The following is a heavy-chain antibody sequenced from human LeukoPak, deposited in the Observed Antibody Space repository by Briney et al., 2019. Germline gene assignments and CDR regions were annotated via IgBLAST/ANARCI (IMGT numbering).Heavy chain of an antibody. CDR3: ARDRGYGNDGRGAFDI. J-gene: IGHJ3*02. V-gene: IGHV1-18*01. CDR2: INPYNGNT. CDR1: GYTFSSYG. D-gene: IGHD5-18*01. Sequence: GASVNISCKTSGYTFSSYGISWVRQAPGQGLEWMGWINPYNGNTHYAQKVQGRVTMTPDTSTSTAYMELRSLRSDDTAVYYCARDRGYGNDGRGAFDIWGQGTMVTVSS.